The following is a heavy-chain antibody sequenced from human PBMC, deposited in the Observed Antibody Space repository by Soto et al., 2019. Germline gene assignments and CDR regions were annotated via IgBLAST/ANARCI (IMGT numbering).Heavy chain of an antibody. J-gene: IGHJ5*02. CDR1: GVSLSTSVVG. V-gene: IGHV2-5*01. CDR3: AHRPFHYYGSGSFSQNWFDP. D-gene: IGHD3-10*01. CDR2: VYWYDDK. Sequence: QITLKESGPTLVKPTQTLTLTGTFSGVSLSTSVVGVGWIRQPQGKALDWLALVYWYDDKRYSPSLKSRLTITKDTSKNQVVLTMNNMYPVDTATYSCAHRPFHYYGSGSFSQNWFDPWGQGTLVTVSS.